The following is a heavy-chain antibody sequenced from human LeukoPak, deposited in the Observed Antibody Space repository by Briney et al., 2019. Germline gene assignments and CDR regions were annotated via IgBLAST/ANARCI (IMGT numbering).Heavy chain of an antibody. CDR3: ARDRGGKGSAIFY. CDR2: IRPHTGET. V-gene: IGHV1-18*01. CDR1: GYNFPSYG. J-gene: IGHJ4*02. D-gene: IGHD2-2*01. Sequence: ASVRVSCKASGYNFPSYGINWVRQAPGQGLEWMGWIRPHTGETNSAQRFQDRVTMTTDTSTTTAYMELRSLRFDDTAVYYCARDRGGKGSAIFYWGQGSLVTVSS.